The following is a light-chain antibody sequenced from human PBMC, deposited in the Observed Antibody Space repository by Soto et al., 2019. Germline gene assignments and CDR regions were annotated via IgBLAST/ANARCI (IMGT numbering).Light chain of an antibody. J-gene: IGKJ1*01. CDR2: DAS. CDR1: QSISSW. V-gene: IGKV1-5*01. Sequence: DIQMTQSPSTLSASVGDRVTITCRASQSISSWLAWYQQKPGKAPTLLIYDASSLESGVPSRFSGSGSGTEFTFTISRLQPDDFATYYCQQYNSYSRTFGQGTKVEIK. CDR3: QQYNSYSRT.